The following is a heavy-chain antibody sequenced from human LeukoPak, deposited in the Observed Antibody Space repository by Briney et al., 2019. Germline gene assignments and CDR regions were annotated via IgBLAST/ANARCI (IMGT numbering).Heavy chain of an antibody. CDR3: ATAGNYRFDN. CDR2: ISPDGITT. Sequence: GGSLRLSCAASGFTFDNSWIHWVRQGPGRGLVWVSRISPDGITTNYADSVKGRFTISRDNAMNTLYLQMNSLRAEDTAVYYSATAGNYRFDNWGQGTLVTVYS. V-gene: IGHV3-74*01. D-gene: IGHD1-7*01. J-gene: IGHJ4*02. CDR1: GFTFDNSW.